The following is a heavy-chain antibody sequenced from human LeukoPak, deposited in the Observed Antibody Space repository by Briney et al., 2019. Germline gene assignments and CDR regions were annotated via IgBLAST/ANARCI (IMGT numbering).Heavy chain of an antibody. Sequence: ASVKVSCKASGGTLSSYAISWVRQAPGQGLEWMGRIIPIFGTANYAQKFQGRVTITTDESTSTAYMELSSLRSEDTAVYYCARGRYCSSTSCLGRVDYWGQGALVTVSS. CDR2: IIPIFGTA. D-gene: IGHD2-2*01. CDR3: ARGRYCSSTSCLGRVDY. V-gene: IGHV1-69*05. J-gene: IGHJ4*02. CDR1: GGTLSSYA.